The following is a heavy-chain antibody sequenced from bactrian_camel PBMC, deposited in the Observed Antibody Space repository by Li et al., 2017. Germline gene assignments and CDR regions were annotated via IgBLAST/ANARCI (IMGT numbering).Heavy chain of an antibody. Sequence: VQLVESGGGSVQAGGSLRLSCVASGYTYTMAWFRQAPGKEREGVASIDSERRALYADSVKGRVTVSRDNAKNTVWLQMDSLSSEDTALYYCVTGGVEGIHLNWGQGTQVTVS. V-gene: IGHV3S53*01. CDR1: GYTYT. CDR2: IDSERRA. D-gene: IGHD3*01. J-gene: IGHJ4*01. CDR3: VTGGVEGIHLN.